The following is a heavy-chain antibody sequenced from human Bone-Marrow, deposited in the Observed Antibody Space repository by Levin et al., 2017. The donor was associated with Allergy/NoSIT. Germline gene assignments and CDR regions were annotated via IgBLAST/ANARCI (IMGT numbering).Heavy chain of an antibody. CDR1: GGSVSSGSYY. CDR2: IYYSGST. CDR3: ARDIEIRYFDWSIPIERGAFDI. J-gene: IGHJ3*02. V-gene: IGHV4-61*01. D-gene: IGHD3-9*01. Sequence: SQTLSLTCTVSGGSVSSGSYYWSWIRQPPGKGLEWIGYIYYSGSTNYNPSLKSRVTISVDTSKNQFSLKLSSVTAADTAVYYCARDIEIRYFDWSIPIERGAFDIRGQGTMVTVSS.